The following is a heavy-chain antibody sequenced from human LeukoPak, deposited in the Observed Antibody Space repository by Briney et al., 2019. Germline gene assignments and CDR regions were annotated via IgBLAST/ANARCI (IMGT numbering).Heavy chain of an antibody. CDR3: ARDQVDYGSGCYWDDAFDI. D-gene: IGHD3-10*01. V-gene: IGHV3-33*01. CDR1: GFTFSSYG. CDR2: IWYDGSNK. Sequence: GGSLRLSCAASGFTFSSYGMHWVRQAPGKGLEWVAVIWYDGSNKYYADSVKGRFTISRDNAKNSLYLQMNSLRAEDTAVYYCARDQVDYGSGCYWDDAFDIWGQGTMVTVSS. J-gene: IGHJ3*02.